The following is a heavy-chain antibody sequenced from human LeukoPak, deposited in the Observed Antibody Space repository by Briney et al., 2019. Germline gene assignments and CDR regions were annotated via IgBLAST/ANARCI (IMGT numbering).Heavy chain of an antibody. CDR1: GYTFSGHY. J-gene: IGHJ5*02. CDR3: ARESIVVVPARFLWFDP. CDR2: INPNSGDT. Sequence: ASVKVSCEASGYTFSGHYMHWVRQAPGQGPEWMGWINPNSGDTNYAQKFQGRVTMTRDTSISTAYMELSRLRSDDTAVYYCARESIVVVPARFLWFDPWGQGTLVTVSS. V-gene: IGHV1-2*02. D-gene: IGHD2-2*01.